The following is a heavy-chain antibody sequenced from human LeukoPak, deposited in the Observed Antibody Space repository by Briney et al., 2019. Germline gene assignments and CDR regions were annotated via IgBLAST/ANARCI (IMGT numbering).Heavy chain of an antibody. CDR2: INAGNGNT. Sequence: ASVKVSCKASGGTFTSYAMHWVRQAPGQRLEWMGWINAGNGNTKYSQKFQGRVTITRDTSASTAYMELSSLRSEDTAVYYCATKDCSSTSCYYSSMDVWGQGTTVTVSS. D-gene: IGHD2-2*01. J-gene: IGHJ6*02. CDR1: GGTFTSYA. V-gene: IGHV1-3*01. CDR3: ATKDCSSTSCYYSSMDV.